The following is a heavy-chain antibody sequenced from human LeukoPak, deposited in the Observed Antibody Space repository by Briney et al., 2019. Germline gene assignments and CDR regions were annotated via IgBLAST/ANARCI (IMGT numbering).Heavy chain of an antibody. Sequence: WETLSHPCSVSGVPLCSLLGRWLRPPAGKGLEWIGRIYTSGSTNYHPSLKSRVTMSVGTSKQQFCLKLGSVTAADTAVYYCARDSSNDRAFEIWGRGTMVTVAS. V-gene: IGHV4-4*07. CDR1: GVPLCSLL. CDR3: ARDSSNDRAFEI. CDR2: IYTSGST. J-gene: IGHJ3*02. D-gene: IGHD4-11*01.